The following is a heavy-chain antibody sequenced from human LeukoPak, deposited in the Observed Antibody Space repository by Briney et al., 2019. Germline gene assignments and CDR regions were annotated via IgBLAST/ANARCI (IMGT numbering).Heavy chain of an antibody. Sequence: SETLSLTCAVYGGSFSGYYWSWIRQPPGQELEWIGEINHSGSTNYNPSLRSRVTVSVHTSKNQLSLKLSSVTAADTAVYYCARQWLVSLLFDYWGQGTLVTVSS. CDR1: GGSFSGYY. CDR2: INHSGST. V-gene: IGHV4-34*01. D-gene: IGHD6-19*01. CDR3: ARQWLVSLLFDY. J-gene: IGHJ4*02.